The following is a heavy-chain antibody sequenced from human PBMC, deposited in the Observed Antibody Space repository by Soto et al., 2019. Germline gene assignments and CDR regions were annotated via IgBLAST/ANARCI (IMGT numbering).Heavy chain of an antibody. CDR3: ARGGSSDWQVTFDY. CDR1: ENTFISYY. V-gene: IGHV1-46*03. D-gene: IGHD6-19*01. CDR2: INPSGGST. J-gene: IGHJ4*02. Sequence: ASVKVSCKASENTFISYYIHWVRQAPGQGLEWMGIINPSGGSTSYAQKFQGRVTMTRDTSTSTVYMELSSLRSEDTAVYYCARGGSSDWQVTFDYWGQGTLVTVS.